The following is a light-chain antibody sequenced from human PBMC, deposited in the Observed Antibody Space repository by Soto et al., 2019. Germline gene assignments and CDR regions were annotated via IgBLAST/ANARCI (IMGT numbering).Light chain of an antibody. J-gene: IGKJ1*01. CDR3: QQYGTSPPT. Sequence: EIVLTQSPDTLSLSPVERATLSCRASQSVSRTYLAWYQQKPGQAPRLLIYDASNRATGFPDRFSGSGSGTDFTLTISRLEPEDFAVYYCQQYGTSPPTFGQGTKVDIK. CDR2: DAS. V-gene: IGKV3-20*01. CDR1: QSVSRTY.